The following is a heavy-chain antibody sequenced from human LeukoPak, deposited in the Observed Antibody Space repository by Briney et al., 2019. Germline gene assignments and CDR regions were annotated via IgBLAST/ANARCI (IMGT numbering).Heavy chain of an antibody. V-gene: IGHV3-53*01. CDR1: GFTVSSNY. CDR2: IYSGGVT. D-gene: IGHD6-19*01. Sequence: PGGSLTLSCAASGFTVSSNYMSWVRQAPGKGLEWVSLIYSGGVTYYADSVKGRFIISRDNSKNTLFLQMNSLSAEDTAVYYCARAPSGWSDYWYFDLWGRGTLVTVSS. J-gene: IGHJ2*01. CDR3: ARAPSGWSDYWYFDL.